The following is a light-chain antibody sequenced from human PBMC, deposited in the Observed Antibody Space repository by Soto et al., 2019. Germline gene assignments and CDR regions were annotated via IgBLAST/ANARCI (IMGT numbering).Light chain of an antibody. CDR3: KQHNQWPIT. CDR2: YIS. V-gene: IGKV3D-20*02. Sequence: EIVLTQSPGTLSLSPGERATLSCRASQSVSSSYLAWYQQKPGQAPRLLIYYISTRATGIQARFSGSGSGTEFTLTINSLQSEDSAVYYCKQHNQWPITFGQGTRLEIK. J-gene: IGKJ5*01. CDR1: QSVSSSY.